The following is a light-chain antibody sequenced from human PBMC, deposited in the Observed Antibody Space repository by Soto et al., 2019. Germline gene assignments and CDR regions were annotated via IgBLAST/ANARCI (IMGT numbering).Light chain of an antibody. Sequence: EIVLTQSPGALSLSPGERVTLSCRASQSVSSSFITWYQQKPGQAPRLLISGASNRATGIPDRFSGSGSGKDFTLTIRRLEPEDFAVYVCQQYGTFGQGTKVEL. CDR1: QSVSSSF. CDR2: GAS. J-gene: IGKJ1*01. V-gene: IGKV3-20*01. CDR3: QQYGT.